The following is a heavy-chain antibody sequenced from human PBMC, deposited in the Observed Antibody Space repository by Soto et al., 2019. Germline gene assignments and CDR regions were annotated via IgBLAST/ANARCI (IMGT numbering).Heavy chain of an antibody. D-gene: IGHD3-3*01. CDR1: VYTFTSYY. Sequence: XSVKVSCKASVYTFTSYYMHWVRQAPGQGLEWMGIINPSGGSTSYAQKFQGRVTMTRDTSTSTVYMELSSLRSEDTAVYYCARDASLITIFGVVIIGHYYYGMDVWGQGTTVTV. V-gene: IGHV1-46*01. J-gene: IGHJ6*02. CDR2: INPSGGST. CDR3: ARDASLITIFGVVIIGHYYYGMDV.